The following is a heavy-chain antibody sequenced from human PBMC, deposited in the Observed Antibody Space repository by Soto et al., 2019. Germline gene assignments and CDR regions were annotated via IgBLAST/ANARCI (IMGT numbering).Heavy chain of an antibody. D-gene: IGHD5-18*01. V-gene: IGHV1-69*12. J-gene: IGHJ4*02. CDR3: ARGIQLWSPVTY. CDR2: IIPIFGTA. CDR1: GGTFSSYA. Sequence: QVQLVQSGAEVKKPGSSVKVSCKASGGTFSSYAISWVRQAPGQGLEWMGGIIPIFGTANYAQEFQGRVTITADDSTSTAYRELSSLRSEDTAVYYGARGIQLWSPVTYWCQGSLVSVSS.